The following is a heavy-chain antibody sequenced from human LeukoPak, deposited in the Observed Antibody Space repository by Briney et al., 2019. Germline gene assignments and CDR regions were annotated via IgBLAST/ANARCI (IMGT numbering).Heavy chain of an antibody. V-gene: IGHV3-30*02. CDR1: GFTFSSYG. J-gene: IGHJ4*02. Sequence: PGGSLRLSCAASGFTFSSYGMHWVRQAPGKGLEWVAFIRYDGSKEYYADSVKGRFTISRDNSENTLYLQMTSLRAEDTAVYYCAKDPDSSGWNYFDYWGQGTLVTVSS. CDR2: IRYDGSKE. D-gene: IGHD6-19*01. CDR3: AKDPDSSGWNYFDY.